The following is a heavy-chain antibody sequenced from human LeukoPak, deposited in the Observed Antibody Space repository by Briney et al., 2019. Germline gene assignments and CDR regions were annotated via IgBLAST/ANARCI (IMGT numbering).Heavy chain of an antibody. J-gene: IGHJ4*02. CDR3: ARDSGSYLYYFDY. CDR2: ISYDGSNK. D-gene: IGHD1-26*01. CDR1: GFTFSSYA. Sequence: GGSLRLSCAASGFTFSSYAMSWVRQAPGKGLEWVAVISYDGSNKYYADSVKGRFTISRDNSKNTLYLQMNSLRAEDTAVYYCARDSGSYLYYFDYWGQGTLVTVSS. V-gene: IGHV3-30-3*01.